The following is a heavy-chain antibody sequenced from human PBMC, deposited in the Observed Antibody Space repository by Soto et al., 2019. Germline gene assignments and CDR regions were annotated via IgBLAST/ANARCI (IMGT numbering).Heavy chain of an antibody. V-gene: IGHV1-2*04. CDR3: ARERWELLTDGVAFDI. J-gene: IGHJ3*02. CDR1: GYTFTGYY. D-gene: IGHD1-26*01. CDR2: INPSSGGT. Sequence: GASVKVSCKASGYTFTGYYMHWVRQAPGQGLEWMGWINPSSGGTNYAQKFQGWVTMTRDTSISTAYMELSRLRSDDTAVYYCARERWELLTDGVAFDIWGQGTMVTVSS.